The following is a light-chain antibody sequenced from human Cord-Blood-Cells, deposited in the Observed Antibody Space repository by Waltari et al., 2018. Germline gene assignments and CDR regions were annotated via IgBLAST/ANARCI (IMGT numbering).Light chain of an antibody. CDR1: QSVLYSSNNKNY. CDR3: QQYYSTLMYT. J-gene: IGKJ2*01. V-gene: IGKV4-1*01. CDR2: WAS. Sequence: DIVMTQSPDSLAVSLGERAPINCKSSQSVLYSSNNKNYLAWYQQKPGQPPKLLIYWASTREPGVPDRFSGSGSWTDCKLTISCLQAEDVAVYYCQQYYSTLMYTFGQATKLEIK.